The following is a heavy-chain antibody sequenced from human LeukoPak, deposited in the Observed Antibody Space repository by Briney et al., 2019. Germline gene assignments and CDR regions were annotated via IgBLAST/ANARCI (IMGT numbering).Heavy chain of an antibody. D-gene: IGHD5-24*01. CDR3: ARGFYKTEARDGYNFLNWGSNYYYGMDV. J-gene: IGHJ6*02. CDR1: GGSISSGDYY. V-gene: IGHV4-30-4*01. Sequence: SETLSLTCTVSGGSISSGDYYWSWIRQPPGKGLEWIGYIYYSGSTYYNPSLKSRVTISVDTSKNQFSLKLSSATAADTAVYYCARGFYKTEARDGYNFLNWGSNYYYGMDVWGQGTTVTVSS. CDR2: IYYSGST.